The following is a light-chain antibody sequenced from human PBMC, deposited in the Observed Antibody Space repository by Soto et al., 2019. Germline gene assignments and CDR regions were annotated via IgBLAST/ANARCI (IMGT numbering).Light chain of an antibody. J-gene: IGLJ2*01. CDR2: QDT. CDR1: KLGDKY. V-gene: IGLV3-1*01. CDR3: QAWDSSTVV. Sequence: SYELTQPPSVSVSPGQTASITCSGDKLGDKYACWYQQKPGQSPVLDIYQDTKRPSGIPERFFGSNSGNTATLTISGTQAMDEADYYCQAWDSSTVVFVGGTKLTVL.